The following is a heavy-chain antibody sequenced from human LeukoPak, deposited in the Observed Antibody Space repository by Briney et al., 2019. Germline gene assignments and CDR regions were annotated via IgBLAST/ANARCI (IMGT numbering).Heavy chain of an antibody. Sequence: PGGSLRLSCAASGFTFSSYGMHWVRQAPGKGLEWVAVISYDGSNKYYADSVKGRFTISRDNSKNTLYLQMNSLRAEDTAVYYCASGTAALAWGQGTLVTVSS. CDR1: GFTFSSYG. CDR2: ISYDGSNK. CDR3: ASGTAALA. J-gene: IGHJ5*02. D-gene: IGHD6-13*01. V-gene: IGHV3-30*03.